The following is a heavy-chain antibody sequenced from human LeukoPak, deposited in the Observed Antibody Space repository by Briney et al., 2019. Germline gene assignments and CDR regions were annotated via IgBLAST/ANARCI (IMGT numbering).Heavy chain of an antibody. CDR1: GFTFSSYA. V-gene: IGHV3-64*01. J-gene: IGHJ4*02. CDR3: ARAAAAAGRPYFDY. Sequence: PGGSLRLSCAASGFTFSSYAMHWVRQAPGKGLEYVSAISSNGGSTYYANSVKGRFTISRDNSKNTLYLQMGSLRAEDMAVYYCARAAAAAGRPYFDYWGQGTLVTVSS. D-gene: IGHD6-13*01. CDR2: ISSNGGST.